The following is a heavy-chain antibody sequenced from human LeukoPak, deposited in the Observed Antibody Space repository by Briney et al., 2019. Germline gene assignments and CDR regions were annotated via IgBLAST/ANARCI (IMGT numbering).Heavy chain of an antibody. CDR1: GFTFSGSA. J-gene: IGHJ6*03. V-gene: IGHV3-73*01. Sequence: GGSLRLSCAASGFTFSGSAMHWVRQASGKGLEWVGRIRSKANSYATAYAASVKGRFTISRDDSKNTAYLQMNSLKTEDTAVSYCTRLSRNYYYYMDVWGKGTTVTVSS. CDR3: TRLSRNYYYYMDV. CDR2: IRSKANSYAT.